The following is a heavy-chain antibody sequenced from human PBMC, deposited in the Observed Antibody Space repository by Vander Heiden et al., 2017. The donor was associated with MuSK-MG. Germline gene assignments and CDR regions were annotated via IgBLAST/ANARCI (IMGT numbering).Heavy chain of an antibody. CDR2: ISRDGYKI. CDR3: ARNEGGANFWAGSGGPPAGYFDD. CDR1: GFLFSGYA. V-gene: IGHV3-64*07. J-gene: IGHJ4*02. D-gene: IGHD3-3*01. Sequence: EVQLVDSGGDLVQPGGSLRLSCAASGFLFSGYAMHWVRQAPGKGLEYVSAISRDGYKIYYADSVKGRFIISRDNSKNVIYLQMGSLRAEDMAVYYCARNEGGANFWAGSGGPPAGYFDDWSQGTLVTVSS.